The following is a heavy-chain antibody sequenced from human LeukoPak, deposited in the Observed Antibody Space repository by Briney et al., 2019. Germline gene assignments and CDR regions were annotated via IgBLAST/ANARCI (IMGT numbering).Heavy chain of an antibody. CDR1: GFTFSSYA. CDR3: AKNDYGSITMIS. J-gene: IGHJ4*02. D-gene: IGHD3-22*01. Sequence: GGSLRLSCAASGFTFSSYAMSWVRQAPGKGLEWVSAISGSGGSTYYADSVKGRFTISRDNAKNTLYLEMNSLRAEDTAVYYCAKNDYGSITMISWGQGTLVTVSS. CDR2: ISGSGGST. V-gene: IGHV3-23*01.